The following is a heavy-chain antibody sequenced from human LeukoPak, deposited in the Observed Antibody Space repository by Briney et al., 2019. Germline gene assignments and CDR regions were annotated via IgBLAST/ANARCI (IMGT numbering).Heavy chain of an antibody. CDR3: ARGWLGARRNWFDP. J-gene: IGHJ5*02. CDR2: MNPNSGNT. Sequence: GASVKVSCKASGYTFTSYDINWVRQATGQGLEWMGWMNPNSGNTGYAQKFQGRVTMTRNTSISTAYTELSSLRSEDTAVYYCARGWLGARRNWFDPWGQGTLVTVSS. V-gene: IGHV1-8*01. D-gene: IGHD3-9*01. CDR1: GYTFTSYD.